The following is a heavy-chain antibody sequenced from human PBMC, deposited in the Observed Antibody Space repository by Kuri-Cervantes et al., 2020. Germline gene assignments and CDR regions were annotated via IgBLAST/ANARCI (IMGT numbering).Heavy chain of an antibody. J-gene: IGHJ6*02. CDR3: AKEWSGGYSYGPTGMDV. Sequence: LSLTCAASGFTFSSYAMHWVRQAPGKGLEWVAVISYDGSNKYYADSVKGRFTISRDNSKNTLYLQMNSLRAEDTAVYYCAKEWSGGYSYGPTGMDVWGQGTTVTVSS. D-gene: IGHD5-18*01. CDR2: ISYDGSNK. V-gene: IGHV3-30-3*01. CDR1: GFTFSSYA.